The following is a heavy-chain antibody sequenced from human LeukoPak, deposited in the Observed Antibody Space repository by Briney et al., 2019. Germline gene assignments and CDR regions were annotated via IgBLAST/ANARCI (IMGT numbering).Heavy chain of an antibody. J-gene: IGHJ5*02. CDR1: GYTFTGYY. Sequence: ASVKVSCKASGYTFTGYYKHWVRQAPGQGFEWMGWINPNSGDTNFAQQFQGRVTMTRDTSISAAYMELSSLRSDDTAVYYCARHVASSVWFDPWGQGTLVTVSS. V-gene: IGHV1-2*02. CDR3: ARHVASSVWFDP. CDR2: INPNSGDT. D-gene: IGHD2-21*01.